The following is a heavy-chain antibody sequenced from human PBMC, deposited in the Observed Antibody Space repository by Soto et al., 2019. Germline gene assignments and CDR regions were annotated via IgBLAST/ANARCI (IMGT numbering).Heavy chain of an antibody. J-gene: IGHJ4*02. CDR2: IYYSGST. CDR3: YITMVRGVIIRTGDFDY. CDR1: GGSISSSSYY. D-gene: IGHD3-10*01. V-gene: IGHV4-39*01. Sequence: SSETLSLTCTVSGGSISSSSYYWGWIRQPPGKGLEWIGSIYYSGSTYYNPSLKSRVTISVDTSKNQISLKLSSVTAADTAVYYCYITMVRGVIIRTGDFDYWGQGTLVTVSS.